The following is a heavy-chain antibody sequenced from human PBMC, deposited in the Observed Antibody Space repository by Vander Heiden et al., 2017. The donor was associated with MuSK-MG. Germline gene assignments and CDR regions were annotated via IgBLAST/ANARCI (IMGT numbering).Heavy chain of an antibody. CDR2: ISVTSGST. CDR1: GFTFSSYA. Sequence: GSLRLSCAASGFTFSSYAMTWVRQAPGKGLEWISSISVTSGSTYYADSVRGRFTIARDNSKNTLYVQMNNLRAEDTAVYYCAKASLPITFLAAFDRWGQGTMVTVSS. CDR3: AKASLPITFLAAFDR. V-gene: IGHV3-23*01. J-gene: IGHJ3*01. D-gene: IGHD1-20*01.